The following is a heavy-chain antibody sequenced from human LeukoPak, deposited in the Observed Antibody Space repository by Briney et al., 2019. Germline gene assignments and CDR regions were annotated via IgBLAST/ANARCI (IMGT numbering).Heavy chain of an antibody. CDR1: GFTFSNYW. CDR2: INSGRSAK. Sequence: GGSLRLSCAASGFTFSNYWMHWVRQAPGKGLEWVPIINSGRSAKFSADALRGRFTISRDDAKNFLYLDMNSLRAEDAAVYYCERDGVVGAAPNDAFDIWGQGTMVTVSS. J-gene: IGHJ3*02. D-gene: IGHD1-26*01. V-gene: IGHV3-21*01. CDR3: ERDGVVGAAPNDAFDI.